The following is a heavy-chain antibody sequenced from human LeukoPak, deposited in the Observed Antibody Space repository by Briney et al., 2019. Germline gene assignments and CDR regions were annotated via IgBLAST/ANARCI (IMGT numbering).Heavy chain of an antibody. Sequence: SETLSLTCAVYGGSFSGYYWSWIRQPPGKGLEWIGEINHSGSTNYNPSLKSRVTISVDTSKNQFSLKLSSVTAADTAVYYCARGLYSNPPLYGMDVWGQGTTVTVSS. J-gene: IGHJ6*02. V-gene: IGHV4-34*01. CDR2: INHSGST. CDR1: GGSFSGYY. CDR3: ARGLYSNPPLYGMDV. D-gene: IGHD4-11*01.